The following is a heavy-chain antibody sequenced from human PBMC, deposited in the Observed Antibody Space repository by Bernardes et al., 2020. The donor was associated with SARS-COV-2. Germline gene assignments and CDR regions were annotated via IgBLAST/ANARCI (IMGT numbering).Heavy chain of an antibody. CDR2: IIPIFGTA. Sequence: SVKVSCKASGGTFSSYAISWVRQAPGQGLEWMGGIIPIFGTANYAQKFQGRVTITADESTSTAYMELSSLRSEDTAVYYCARDRIVVVPAAPDRYYYYGMDVWGQGTTVTVSS. D-gene: IGHD2-2*01. CDR1: GGTFSSYA. CDR3: ARDRIVVVPAAPDRYYYYGMDV. V-gene: IGHV1-69*13. J-gene: IGHJ6*02.